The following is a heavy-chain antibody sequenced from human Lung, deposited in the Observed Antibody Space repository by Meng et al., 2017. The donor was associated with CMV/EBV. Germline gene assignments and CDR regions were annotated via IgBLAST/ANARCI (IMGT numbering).Heavy chain of an antibody. V-gene: IGHV3-7*01. D-gene: IGHD5-12*01. Sequence: ESXKISCVASGFSYSKHWMSWVRQAPGKGLEYLANINLYGSEKYYMDSVKGRFTISRDNAKNSLFLQMNSLRAEDTAVYYCVTDQDRLRGIWGQGPMVTVSS. CDR1: GFSYSKHW. CDR2: INLYGSEK. CDR3: VTDQDRLRGI. J-gene: IGHJ3*02.